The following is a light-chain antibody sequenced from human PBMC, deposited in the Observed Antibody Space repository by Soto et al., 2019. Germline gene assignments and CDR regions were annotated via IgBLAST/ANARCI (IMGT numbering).Light chain of an antibody. Sequence: DIHMTQAPSTLSASVGDRVTITCRASQSINAWLAWYQQKPGKAPKLLIYDVSTLASGVPSRFSGTESGTEFTLTISSLRPDDFATYYCQQYNDYSAWTFGQGTKVDIK. CDR1: QSINAW. J-gene: IGKJ1*01. V-gene: IGKV1-5*01. CDR3: QQYNDYSAWT. CDR2: DVS.